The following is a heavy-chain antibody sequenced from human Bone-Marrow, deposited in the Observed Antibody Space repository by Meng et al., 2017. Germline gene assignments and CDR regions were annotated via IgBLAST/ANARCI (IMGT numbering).Heavy chain of an antibody. CDR3: ARRAFDMDV. CDR2: INHSGST. CDR1: GGSFSGYY. Sequence: SETLSPTCAVYGGSFSGYYWSWIRQPPGKGLDWIGEINHSGSTNYNPSLKSRVTISVDTSKNQFSLKLSSVTAANTAVYYCARRAFDMDVWGQGTTVTVSS. V-gene: IGHV4-34*01. D-gene: IGHD3-3*02. J-gene: IGHJ6*02.